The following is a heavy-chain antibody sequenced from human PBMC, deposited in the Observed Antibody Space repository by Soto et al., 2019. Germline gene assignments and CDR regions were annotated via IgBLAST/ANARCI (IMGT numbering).Heavy chain of an antibody. CDR1: GDSVSSSFW. V-gene: IGHV4-4*02. Sequence: SETLSLTCTVSGDSVSSSFWWTWVRQAPGKGLEWIGEIYHSESTNYNPSLKSQVTISLDKAKNQFSLRLTSVTAADTAVYYCARYDFGTFDNWGQGTRVTVSS. D-gene: IGHD4-17*01. J-gene: IGHJ4*02. CDR2: IYHSEST. CDR3: ARYDFGTFDN.